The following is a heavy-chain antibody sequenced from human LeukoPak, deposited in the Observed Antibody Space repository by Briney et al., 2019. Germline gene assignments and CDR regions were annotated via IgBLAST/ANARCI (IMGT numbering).Heavy chain of an antibody. CDR3: ATSGYYLPFDY. D-gene: IGHD3-22*01. J-gene: IGHJ4*02. Sequence: PSETLSLTCTVSGYPISTGYFWGWIRQPPGKGLEWIGSLYHSGSTYYNPSLKSRVTISVDTSKNHFSLKLSSVTAADTAVYFCATSGYYLPFDYWGQGTLVTVSS. CDR1: GYPISTGYF. V-gene: IGHV4-38-2*02. CDR2: LYHSGST.